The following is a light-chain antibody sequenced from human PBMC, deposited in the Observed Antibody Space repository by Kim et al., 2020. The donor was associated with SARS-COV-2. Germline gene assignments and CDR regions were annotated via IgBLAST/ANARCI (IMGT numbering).Light chain of an antibody. CDR1: QSISSY. CDR2: AAS. V-gene: IGKV1-39*01. CDR3: QQSYSTPYS. Sequence: SASVGDRVTITCRASQSISSYLNWYQQKPGKAPKLLIYAASSLQSGVPSSFSGSGSGTDFTLTISSLQPEDFATYYCQQSYSTPYSFGQGTKLEI. J-gene: IGKJ2*03.